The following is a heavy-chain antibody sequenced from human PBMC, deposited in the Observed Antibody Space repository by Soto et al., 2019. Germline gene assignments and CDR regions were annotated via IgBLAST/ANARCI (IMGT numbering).Heavy chain of an antibody. Sequence: ASVKVSCKASGYTFTSYDINWVRQATGQGLEWMGWMNPNSGNTGYAQKFQGRVTMTRNTSISTAYMELNSLRSEDTAVYYCARDGGASRWFGEENAFDIWGQGTMVTVSS. CDR2: MNPNSGNT. V-gene: IGHV1-8*01. D-gene: IGHD3-10*01. J-gene: IGHJ3*02. CDR1: GYTFTSYD. CDR3: ARDGGASRWFGEENAFDI.